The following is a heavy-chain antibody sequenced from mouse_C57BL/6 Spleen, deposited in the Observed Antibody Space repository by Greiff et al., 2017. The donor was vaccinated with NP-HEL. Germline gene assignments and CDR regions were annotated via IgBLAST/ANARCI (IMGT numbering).Heavy chain of an antibody. CDR1: GYTFTDYE. J-gene: IGHJ3*01. D-gene: IGHD2-14*01. V-gene: IGHV1-15*01. CDR3: TRGGYDRAWFAY. CDR2: IDPETGGT. Sequence: QVQLKESGAELVRPGASVTLSCKASGYTFTDYEMHWVKQTPVHGLEWIGAIDPETGGTAYNQKFKGKAILTADKSSSTAYMELRSRTSEDSAVYYCTRGGYDRAWFAYWGQGTLVTVSA.